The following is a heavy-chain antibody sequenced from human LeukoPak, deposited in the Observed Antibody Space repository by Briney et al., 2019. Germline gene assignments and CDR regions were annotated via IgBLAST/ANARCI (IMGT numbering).Heavy chain of an antibody. D-gene: IGHD4-11*01. J-gene: IGHJ6*03. Sequence: GRSLRLSCAASGLTFSSFGMHWVRQAPGKGLEWVALIWDDGSSKNYADSVKGRFTISRDNSKNTLYLQTDSLRVDDTAVYYCVGDRDYSAGFPYYYMDVWGTGTTVTVSS. CDR1: GLTFSSFG. V-gene: IGHV3-33*01. CDR3: VGDRDYSAGFPYYYMDV. CDR2: IWDDGSSK.